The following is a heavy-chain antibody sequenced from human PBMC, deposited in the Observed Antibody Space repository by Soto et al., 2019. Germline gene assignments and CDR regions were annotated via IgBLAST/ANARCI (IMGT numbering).Heavy chain of an antibody. J-gene: IGHJ5*02. V-gene: IGHV4-39*07. CDR3: ARGGYSYGFGDWFDP. D-gene: IGHD5-18*01. CDR2: IKYSGTP. Sequence: SETLSLTCTVSGGSISSSRCHWGWIRQPPGKGLEWIASIKYSGTPFYNPSLKSRVTISVDRSKNQFSLKLSSVTAADTAVYYRARGGYSYGFGDWFDPWGQGTLVTVSS. CDR1: GGSISSSRCH.